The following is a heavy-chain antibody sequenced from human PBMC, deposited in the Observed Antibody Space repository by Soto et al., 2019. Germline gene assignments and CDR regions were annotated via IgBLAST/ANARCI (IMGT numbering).Heavy chain of an antibody. CDR3: AREPGGYDGGSYFDY. CDR1: GGSISGYY. J-gene: IGHJ4*02. D-gene: IGHD5-12*01. Sequence: PSETLSLTCTVSGGSISGYYWSWIRQPPGKGLEWIGYMYKTGSTVYNPSFKSRVTISVDTSKNQFSLKLSSVTAADTAVYYCAREPGGYDGGSYFDYWGPGTLVTVSS. V-gene: IGHV4-59*12. CDR2: MYKTGST.